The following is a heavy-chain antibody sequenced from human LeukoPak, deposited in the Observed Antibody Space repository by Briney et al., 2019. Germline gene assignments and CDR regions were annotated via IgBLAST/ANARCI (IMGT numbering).Heavy chain of an antibody. CDR1: GFTFSRYS. CDR3: ARAGSWTQHFVREAY. D-gene: IGHD2-2*01. CDR2: ICSSGSTV. Sequence: GGALRLSCAASGFTFSRYSMNGVRQAPEKGGERGSYICSSGSTVYYADSVKGRFTITRDNDKNSDYLQMNSMSAEDTAVYYCARAGSWTQHFVREAYWGQRTLVTVSS. J-gene: IGHJ4*02. V-gene: IGHV3-48*04.